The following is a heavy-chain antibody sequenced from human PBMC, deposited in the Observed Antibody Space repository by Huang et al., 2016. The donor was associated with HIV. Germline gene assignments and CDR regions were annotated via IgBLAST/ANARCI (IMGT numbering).Heavy chain of an antibody. CDR2: IIPLCRAP. CDR3: AMSLRYQYDSRSYWGRYFDY. J-gene: IGHJ4*02. Sequence: QVQLEQSGPAVRKPGSSVKVSCQASGGSFSDQIISWVRQAPGQRFEWRWGIIPLCRAPAYAQEFKGRVTMTADESTATSYMELNSLTSEDTAVYYCAMSLRYQYDSRSYWGRYFDYWGQGTLVTVSS. V-gene: IGHV1-69*01. D-gene: IGHD3-16*01. CDR1: GGSFSDQI.